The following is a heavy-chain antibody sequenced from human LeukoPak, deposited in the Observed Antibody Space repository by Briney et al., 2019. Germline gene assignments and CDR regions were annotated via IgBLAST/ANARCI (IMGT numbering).Heavy chain of an antibody. V-gene: IGHV1-3*01. J-gene: IGHJ4*02. Sequence: GASVKVSCKASGYTFTSYAMHWVRQAPGQRLEWMGWINAGNGNTKYSQKFQGRVTITRDTSTSTAYMELSSLRSEDTAVYYCAGGENYYGSGSYCFDYWGQGTLVTVSS. CDR1: GYTFTSYA. CDR2: INAGNGNT. CDR3: AGGENYYGSGSYCFDY. D-gene: IGHD3-10*01.